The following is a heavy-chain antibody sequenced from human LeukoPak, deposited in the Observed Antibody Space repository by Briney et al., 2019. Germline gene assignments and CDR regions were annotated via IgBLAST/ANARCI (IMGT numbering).Heavy chain of an antibody. CDR3: AIDVSHCSSTSCPPRWFDP. CDR2: ISAYNGNT. D-gene: IGHD2-2*01. CDR1: GYTFTSYG. J-gene: IGHJ5*02. Sequence: ASVKVSCKASGYTFTSYGISWVRQAPGQGLEGMGWISAYNGNTNYAQKLQGRATMTTDTSTSTDYMKLRSLRSDDTAVYYCAIDVSHCSSTSCPPRWFDPWGQGTLVTVSS. V-gene: IGHV1-18*01.